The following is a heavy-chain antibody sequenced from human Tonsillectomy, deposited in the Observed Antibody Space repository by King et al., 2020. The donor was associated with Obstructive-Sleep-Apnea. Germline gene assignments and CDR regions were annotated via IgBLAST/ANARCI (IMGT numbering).Heavy chain of an antibody. J-gene: IGHJ4*02. CDR2: IYYSGST. D-gene: IGHD3-22*01. Sequence: QLQESGPGLVKPSETLSLTCTVSGGSISSYYWSWIRQPPGKGLEWIGYIYYSGSTNYNPSLKSRVTISVATSKNQFSLKLSSVTAADTAVYYCARHERDDSSGYYYLYYFDYWGQGTLVTVSS. V-gene: IGHV4-59*08. CDR3: ARHERDDSSGYYYLYYFDY. CDR1: GGSISSYY.